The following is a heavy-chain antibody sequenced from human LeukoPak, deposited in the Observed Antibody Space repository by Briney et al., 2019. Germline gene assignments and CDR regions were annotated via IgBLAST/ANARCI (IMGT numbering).Heavy chain of an antibody. Sequence: ASVKVSCKASGYTLTSYGISWVRQAPGQGLEWMGWISAYNGNTNYAQKLQGRVTMTTDTSTSTAYMELRSLRSDDTAVYYCARDSVDIVVVPATIDYWGQGTLVTVSS. D-gene: IGHD2-2*03. CDR3: ARDSVDIVVVPATIDY. J-gene: IGHJ4*02. CDR1: GYTLTSYG. V-gene: IGHV1-18*01. CDR2: ISAYNGNT.